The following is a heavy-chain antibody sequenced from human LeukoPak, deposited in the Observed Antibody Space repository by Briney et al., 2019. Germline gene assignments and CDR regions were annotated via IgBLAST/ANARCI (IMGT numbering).Heavy chain of an antibody. V-gene: IGHV3-7*03. CDR1: GFALSSHW. Sequence: GGSLRLSCAASGFALSSHWMTWVRQVPGRGPEWVANVNRDGSETYYLDSVKGRFTTSKDNAKNTLYLQMNSLRAEDTALYHCARNNGMDVWGQGTTVIVSS. D-gene: IGHD2/OR15-2a*01. CDR3: ARNNGMDV. CDR2: VNRDGSET. J-gene: IGHJ6*02.